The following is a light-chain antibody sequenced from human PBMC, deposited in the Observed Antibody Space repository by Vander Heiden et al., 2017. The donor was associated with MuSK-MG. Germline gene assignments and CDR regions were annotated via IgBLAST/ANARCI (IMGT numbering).Light chain of an antibody. CDR1: QSIRSW. V-gene: IGKV1-5*03. J-gene: IGKJ1*01. CDR2: RAS. CDR3: QQDKSDPWT. Sequence: DIQMTQSPSALSVSVGDRVTITCRASQSIRSWLAWYQQKPGNAPKLLIYRASSLHSGVPSRFSGSESGTEFTLTISSLQPDDFATYYCQQDKSDPWTFGQGTKVEIK.